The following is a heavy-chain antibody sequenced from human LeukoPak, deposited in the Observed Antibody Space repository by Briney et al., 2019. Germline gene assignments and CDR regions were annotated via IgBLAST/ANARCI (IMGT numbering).Heavy chain of an antibody. CDR1: GYTFTRYD. CDR3: ARGLDYYDSSGYYYGGAVGY. J-gene: IGHJ4*02. D-gene: IGHD3-22*01. V-gene: IGHV1-8*01. Sequence: ASVKVSCKASGYTFTRYDINWVRHGTGQGLEWMGWMNPNSGNTGYAQKFQGRVTMTRNTSISTDYMELSSLRSEDTAVYYCARGLDYYDSSGYYYGGAVGYWGQGTLVTVSS. CDR2: MNPNSGNT.